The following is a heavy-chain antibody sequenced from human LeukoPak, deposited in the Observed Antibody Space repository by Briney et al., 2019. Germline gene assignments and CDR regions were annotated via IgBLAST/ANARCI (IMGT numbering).Heavy chain of an antibody. V-gene: IGHV3-23*01. Sequence: GGSLRLSCAASGFTFSSSAMSWVRQAPGKGLEWVSSISTSGGSTYSADSVKGRFTISRDNSKNTLYLQMHSLRAEDTAIYYCAKGGHRAGGRAPFDYWGQGTLVTVSS. CDR1: GFTFSSSA. D-gene: IGHD3-16*01. J-gene: IGHJ4*02. CDR3: AKGGHRAGGRAPFDY. CDR2: ISTSGGST.